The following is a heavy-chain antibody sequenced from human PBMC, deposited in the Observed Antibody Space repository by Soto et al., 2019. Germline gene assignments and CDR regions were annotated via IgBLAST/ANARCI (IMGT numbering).Heavy chain of an antibody. V-gene: IGHV3-23*01. Sequence: EVHLLESGGGLVHPGESLRLSCGASGFTFSTCVMTWVRQAPGKGLEWVSCITDSGTDTYYADSVKGRFTISRDNSKNTMHLQMNNLRAEDTGVYYCAKGLINGRWYAEDWGQGTLVTVSS. J-gene: IGHJ1*01. CDR2: ITDSGTDT. D-gene: IGHD6-13*01. CDR1: GFTFSTCV. CDR3: AKGLINGRWYAED.